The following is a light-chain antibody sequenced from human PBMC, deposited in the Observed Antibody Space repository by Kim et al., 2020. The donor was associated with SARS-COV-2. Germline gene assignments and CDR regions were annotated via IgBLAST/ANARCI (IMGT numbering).Light chain of an antibody. Sequence: VSPEESATLSCRASQTISTNLAWYQQKPGQAPRLLISGVSTRATGVPARFSGGGSGTEFTLTISSLQSEDSAVYHCQQYHRWPLTFGLGTKVEIK. CDR2: GVS. CDR1: QTISTN. V-gene: IGKV3-15*01. CDR3: QQYHRWPLT. J-gene: IGKJ1*01.